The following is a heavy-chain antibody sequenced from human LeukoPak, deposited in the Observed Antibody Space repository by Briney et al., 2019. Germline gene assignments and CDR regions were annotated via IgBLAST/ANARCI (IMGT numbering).Heavy chain of an antibody. CDR3: AVAYCDGDCYLQPPVY. CDR1: GGSFSGYY. J-gene: IGHJ4*02. CDR2: INHSGST. D-gene: IGHD2-21*02. Sequence: SETLSLTCAVYGGSFSGYYWSWIRQPPGKGLEWIGEINHSGSTNYNPSLKSRVTISVDTSKNQFSLKLSSVTAADTAVYYCAVAYCDGDCYLQPPVYWGQGTLVTVSS. V-gene: IGHV4-34*01.